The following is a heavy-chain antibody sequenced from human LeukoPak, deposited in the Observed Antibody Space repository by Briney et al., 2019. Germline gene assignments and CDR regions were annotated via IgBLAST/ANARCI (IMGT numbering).Heavy chain of an antibody. CDR3: ASLRVVDYGGNSIVDAFDI. Sequence: GESLKISCKGSGYSFTSYWISWVRQMPGKGLEWMGRIDPSDSYTNYSPSFQGHVTIPADKSISTAYLQWSSLKASDTAMYYCASLRVVDYGGNSIVDAFDIWGQGTMVTVSS. D-gene: IGHD4-23*01. J-gene: IGHJ3*02. CDR1: GYSFTSYW. V-gene: IGHV5-10-1*01. CDR2: IDPSDSYT.